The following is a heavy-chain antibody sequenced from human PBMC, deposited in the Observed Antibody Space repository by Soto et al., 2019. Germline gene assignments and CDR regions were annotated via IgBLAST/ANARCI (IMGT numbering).Heavy chain of an antibody. D-gene: IGHD5-12*01. CDR2: IHPFDSDT. Sequence: GSSLKISCTGPQNIFTNYSHGWVRQIAGKGLEWMGLIHPFDSDTRYKTALQGQTTISADKSINTAYLQWSSRKASDTAMYCWTKVATSPSRKLSYHYFSMDVWGPGTSVTVSS. CDR1: QNIFTNYS. CDR3: TKVATSPSRKLSYHYFSMDV. V-gene: IGHV5-51*01. J-gene: IGHJ6*02.